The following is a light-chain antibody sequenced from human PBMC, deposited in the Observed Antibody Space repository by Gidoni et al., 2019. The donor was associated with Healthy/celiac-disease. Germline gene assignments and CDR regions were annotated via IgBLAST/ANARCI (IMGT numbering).Light chain of an antibody. CDR3: QQYYSTPLT. CDR1: QSVLYSSNNKNY. Sequence: DIVMTQSPDSLAVSLGERATIHCKSSQSVLYSSNNKNYLAWYQQKPGQPPKLLIYWASTREAGVPDRFSGSGSGKNFTLTISSLQAEDVAVYYCQQYYSTPLTFGGGTKVEIK. CDR2: WAS. V-gene: IGKV4-1*01. J-gene: IGKJ4*01.